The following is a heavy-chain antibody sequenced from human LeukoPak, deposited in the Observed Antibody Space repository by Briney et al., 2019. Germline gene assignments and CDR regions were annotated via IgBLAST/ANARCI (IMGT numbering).Heavy chain of an antibody. CDR3: ARESGGRYSFGPWFFDL. V-gene: IGHV3-48*02. J-gene: IGHJ4*02. Sequence: GGSLVLSYAASGFIFSAFRMNWVRQAPGKGLEWVSYISSSGGTIYYTDSVEGRFTISRDNARNSLDLQMNSLRDEDTAVYYCARESGGRYSFGPWFFDLWGQGTLVTVSS. D-gene: IGHD5-18*01. CDR1: GFIFSAFR. CDR2: ISSSGGTI.